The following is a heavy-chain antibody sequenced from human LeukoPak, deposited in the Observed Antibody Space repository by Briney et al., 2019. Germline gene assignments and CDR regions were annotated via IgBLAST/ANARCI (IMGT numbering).Heavy chain of an antibody. Sequence: ASVKVSCKASGGTFSSYAISWVRQAPGQGLEWMGGIIPIFGTANYAQKFQGRVTITADKSTSIAYMELSSLRSEDTAVYYCARGLGSSWYLPRFDPWGQGTLVTVSS. V-gene: IGHV1-69*06. D-gene: IGHD6-13*01. J-gene: IGHJ5*02. CDR1: GGTFSSYA. CDR3: ARGLGSSWYLPRFDP. CDR2: IIPIFGTA.